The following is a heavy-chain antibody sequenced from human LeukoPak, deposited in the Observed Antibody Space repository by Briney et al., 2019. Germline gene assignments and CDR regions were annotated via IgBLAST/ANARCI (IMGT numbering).Heavy chain of an antibody. J-gene: IGHJ5*02. V-gene: IGHV1-24*01. CDR3: ASTSGSTITIFGVPIRNWFDP. D-gene: IGHD3-3*01. CDR2: FDPEDGET. CDR1: GYTLTELS. Sequence: ASVKVSCKVSGYTLTELSMHWVRQAPGKGLEWMGGFDPEDGETICAQKFQGRVTMTEDTSTDTAYMELSSLRSEDTAVYYCASTSGSTITIFGVPIRNWFDPWGQGTLVTVSS.